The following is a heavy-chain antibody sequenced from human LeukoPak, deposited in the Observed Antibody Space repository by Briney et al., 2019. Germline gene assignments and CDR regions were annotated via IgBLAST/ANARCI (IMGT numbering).Heavy chain of an antibody. CDR3: ARVPSYSNYASDY. J-gene: IGHJ4*02. CDR1: GGSISSGDYY. V-gene: IGHV4-30-4*01. Sequence: SETLSLTCTVSGGSISSGDYYWSWIRQPPGKGLEWIGYIYYSGSTYYNPSLKSRVTISVDTSKNQFSLKLSSVTAADTAVYYCARVPSYSNYASDYWGQGTLVTVSS. D-gene: IGHD4-11*01. CDR2: IYYSGST.